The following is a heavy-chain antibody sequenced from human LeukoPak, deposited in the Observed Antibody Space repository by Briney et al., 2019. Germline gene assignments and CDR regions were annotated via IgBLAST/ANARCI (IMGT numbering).Heavy chain of an antibody. J-gene: IGHJ5*02. CDR2: IYYSGSI. CDR1: GGSISSSSYY. D-gene: IGHD3-3*01. Sequence: PSETLSLTCTVSGGSISSSSYYWGWIRQPPGKGLEWIGSIYYSGSIYYNPSLKSRVTISVDTSKNQFSLKLSSVTAADTAVYYCAREGVGGYDFWSGYYRKSWFDPWGQGTLVTVSS. CDR3: AREGVGGYDFWSGYYRKSWFDP. V-gene: IGHV4-39*07.